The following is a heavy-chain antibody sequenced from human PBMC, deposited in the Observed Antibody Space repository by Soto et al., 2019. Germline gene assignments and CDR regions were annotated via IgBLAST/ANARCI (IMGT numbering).Heavy chain of an antibody. V-gene: IGHV4-30-4*01. CDR3: ARDFGDYALDY. D-gene: IGHD4-17*01. CDR1: GGSISSGDYY. Sequence: SETLSLTCTVSGGSISSGDYYWSWIRQPPGKGLEWIGYIYYSGITYYNPSLKSRVTISVDTSKNQFSLKLSSVTAADTAVYYCARDFGDYALDYWGQGTLVTVSS. J-gene: IGHJ4*02. CDR2: IYYSGIT.